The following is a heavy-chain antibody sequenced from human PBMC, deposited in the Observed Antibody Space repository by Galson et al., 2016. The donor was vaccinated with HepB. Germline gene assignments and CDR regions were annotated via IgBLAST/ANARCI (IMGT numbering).Heavy chain of an antibody. D-gene: IGHD3-16*01. Sequence: SVKASCKASGYTFKTYAFHWVRQAPGQGLECMGWINAGNGITKSSQNFQGRVTITRDTTASTVYMELSSLSPDDTAVYYCARAGYYDESGYHTGLDYWGQGTLVTGSS. CDR2: INAGNGIT. CDR3: ARAGYYDESGYHTGLDY. CDR1: GYTFKTYA. V-gene: IGHV1-3*01. J-gene: IGHJ4*02.